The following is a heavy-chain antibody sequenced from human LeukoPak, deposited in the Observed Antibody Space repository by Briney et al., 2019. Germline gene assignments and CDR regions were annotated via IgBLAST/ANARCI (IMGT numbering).Heavy chain of an antibody. CDR1: GFSLSGYW. V-gene: IGHV3-30-3*01. CDR2: ISYDGSNK. D-gene: IGHD3-22*01. CDR3: ASTMYYYDSSAPLDY. J-gene: IGHJ4*02. Sequence: GGSLRLSCVASGFSLSGYWMYWVRQAPGKGLEWVAVISYDGSNKYYADSVKGRFTISRDNSKNTLYLQMNSLRAEDTAVYYCASTMYYYDSSAPLDYWGQGTLVTVSS.